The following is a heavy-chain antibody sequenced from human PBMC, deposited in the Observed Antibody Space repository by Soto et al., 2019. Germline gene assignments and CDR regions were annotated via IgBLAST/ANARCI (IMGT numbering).Heavy chain of an antibody. CDR3: ARIRRMVRGVIIVWYGMDV. V-gene: IGHV4-59*01. D-gene: IGHD3-10*01. Sequence: PSETLSLTCTVSGGSISSYYWSWIRQPPGKGLEWIGYIYYSGSTNYNPSLKSRVTISVDTSKNQFSLKLSSVTAADTAVYYCARIRRMVRGVIIVWYGMDVWGQGTTVTVSS. CDR1: GGSISSYY. J-gene: IGHJ6*02. CDR2: IYYSGST.